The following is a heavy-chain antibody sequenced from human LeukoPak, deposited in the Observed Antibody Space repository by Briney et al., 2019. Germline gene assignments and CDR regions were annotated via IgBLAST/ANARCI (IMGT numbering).Heavy chain of an antibody. J-gene: IGHJ3*02. CDR1: GGSISSSNW. CDR3: ARASAYYDSSGYYYADAFDI. CDR2: IYHSGST. V-gene: IGHV4-4*02. Sequence: SETLSLTCAVSGGSISSSNWWSWVRQPPGKGLEWIGEIYHSGSTNYNPSLKSRVTISVDKSKNQFSLKLSSVTAADTAVYYCARASAYYDSSGYYYADAFDIWGQGTMVTVSS. D-gene: IGHD3-22*01.